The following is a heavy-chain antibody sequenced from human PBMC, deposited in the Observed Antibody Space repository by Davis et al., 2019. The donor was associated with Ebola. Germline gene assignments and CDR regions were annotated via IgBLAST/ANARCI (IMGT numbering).Heavy chain of an antibody. V-gene: IGHV3-74*01. Sequence: HTGGSLRLSCAASGFTFNNYHIHWVRQAPGKGLVWVSRIIPDGRSASHADSVKGRFTISRDNAKNTLYLQMNSLRAEDTAVYYCARGPRNYYAMDVWGQGTTVTVSS. CDR1: GFTFNNYH. J-gene: IGHJ6*02. CDR2: IIPDGRSA. CDR3: ARGPRNYYAMDV.